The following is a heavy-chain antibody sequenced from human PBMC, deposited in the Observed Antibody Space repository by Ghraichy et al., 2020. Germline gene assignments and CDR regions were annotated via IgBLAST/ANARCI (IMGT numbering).Heavy chain of an antibody. CDR2: IYYSGST. V-gene: IGHV4-59*12. CDR1: GGSISGYY. Sequence: SETLSLTCTVSGGSISGYYWNWIRQPPGKGLEWIAYIYYSGSTNYNPSLKSRVTISVDTSKNQFSLKLLSVTAADTAVYYCARVHSGAYYGLPDYWGPGTRVTGSS. CDR3: ARVHSGAYYGLPDY. D-gene: IGHD1-26*01. J-gene: IGHJ4*02.